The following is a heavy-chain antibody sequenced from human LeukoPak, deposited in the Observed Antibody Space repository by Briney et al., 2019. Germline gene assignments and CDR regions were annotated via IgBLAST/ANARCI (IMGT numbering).Heavy chain of an antibody. CDR3: ATDRITMIRGGRTYFYRGTDA. CDR2: FDPEDGET. V-gene: IGHV1-24*01. CDR1: GYNLTELA. D-gene: IGHD3-10*01. Sequence: ASVKLSCKVSGYNLTELAVHWVRQAPGKGLEWMGHFDPEDGETIYAQNFQGRVTMTEDTSADTAYMELTSLRSEDTAVYYCATDRITMIRGGRTYFYRGTDAWGQGTTVIVSS. J-gene: IGHJ6*02.